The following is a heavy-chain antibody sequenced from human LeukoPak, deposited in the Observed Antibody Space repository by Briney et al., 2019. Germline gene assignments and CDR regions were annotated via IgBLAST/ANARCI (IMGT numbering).Heavy chain of an antibody. CDR3: ARVGDYALKD. D-gene: IGHD3-16*01. J-gene: IGHJ4*02. V-gene: IGHV4-4*07. Sequence: PSETLSLTCSVSGASISNYYWTWIRQPAGKGLEFTGLFYNSGSTNCNPSLKSRVTMSVDTSKNQFSLKLSSVTAADTAVYYCARVGDYALKDWGQGTLVTVSS. CDR1: GASISNYY. CDR2: FYNSGST.